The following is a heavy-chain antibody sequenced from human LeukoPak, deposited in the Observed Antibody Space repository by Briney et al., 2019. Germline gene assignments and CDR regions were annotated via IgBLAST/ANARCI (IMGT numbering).Heavy chain of an antibody. V-gene: IGHV3-23*01. D-gene: IGHD3-9*01. CDR1: GFTFSTFA. J-gene: IGHJ3*02. Sequence: GGSLRLSCAASGFTFSTFAMSWVRQAPGRGLEWVSIISASGGSTYYADSVKGRFTISRDNSKNTLYLQMNSLRAEDTAVYYCASRQYDILTRYDGALDIWGQGTMVTVSS. CDR2: ISASGGST. CDR3: ASRQYDILTRYDGALDI.